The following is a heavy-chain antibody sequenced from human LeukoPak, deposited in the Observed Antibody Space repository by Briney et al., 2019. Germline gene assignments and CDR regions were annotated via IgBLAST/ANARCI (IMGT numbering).Heavy chain of an antibody. CDR3: AREGIHCGGDCYSDY. CDR2: IIPIFGTA. CDR1: GGTFSSYA. D-gene: IGHD2-21*02. V-gene: IGHV1-69*06. J-gene: IGHJ4*02. Sequence: SVKVSCKASGGTFSSYAISWVRQAPGQGLEWMGGIIPIFGTANYAQKFQGRVTIAADKSTSTAYMELSSLRSEDTAVYYCAREGIHCGGDCYSDYWGQGTLVTVSS.